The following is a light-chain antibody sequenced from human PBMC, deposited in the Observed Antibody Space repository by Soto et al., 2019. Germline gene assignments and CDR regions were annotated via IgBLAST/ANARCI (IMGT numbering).Light chain of an antibody. CDR3: QQYGSSPTT. CDR1: ESVSSS. CDR2: GAS. V-gene: IGKV3-20*01. J-gene: IGKJ5*01. Sequence: EIVMTQSPATLCVSPGERATLSCMASESVSSSLAWYQHKPGQAPRLLMYGASTRATGIPDRFSGSGSGTDFTLTISRLEPEDFAVYSCQQYGSSPTTFGQGTRLEIK.